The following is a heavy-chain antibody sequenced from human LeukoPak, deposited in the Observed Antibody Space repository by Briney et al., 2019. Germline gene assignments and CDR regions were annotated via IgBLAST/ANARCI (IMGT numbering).Heavy chain of an antibody. D-gene: IGHD1-26*01. CDR3: ARGPEWELWYYFDY. CDR1: GGSISSHY. Sequence: SETLSLTCTVSGGSISSHYWSWIRQPPGKGLEWIGYIYYSGSTNYNPSLKSRVTISVDTSKNQFSLKLSSVTAAVTAVYYCARGPEWELWYYFDYWGQGTLVTVSS. J-gene: IGHJ4*02. CDR2: IYYSGST. V-gene: IGHV4-59*11.